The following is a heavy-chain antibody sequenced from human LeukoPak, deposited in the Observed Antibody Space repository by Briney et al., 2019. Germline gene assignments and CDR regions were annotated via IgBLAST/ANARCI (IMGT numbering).Heavy chain of an antibody. D-gene: IGHD3-9*01. V-gene: IGHV4-34*01. CDR2: INHSGST. Sequence: SETLSLTCAVYGGSFSGYYWSWIRQPPGKGLEWIGEINHSGSTNYNPSLKSRVTISVDTSKNQFSLKLSSVTAADTAVYYCARQFTRYDAFDIWGQGTMVTVSS. CDR1: GGSFSGYY. CDR3: ARQFTRYDAFDI. J-gene: IGHJ3*02.